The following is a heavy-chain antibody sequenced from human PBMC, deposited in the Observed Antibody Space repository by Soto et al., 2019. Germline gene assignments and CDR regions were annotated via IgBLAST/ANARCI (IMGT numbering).Heavy chain of an antibody. V-gene: IGHV4-31*03. CDR3: ARASTYYDFWSGYPSEPKYYFDY. D-gene: IGHD3-3*01. CDR2: IYYSGST. J-gene: IGHJ4*02. Sequence: PSETLSLTCTVSGGSISSGGYYWSWIRQHPGKGLEWIGYIYYSGSTYYNPSLKSRVTISVDTSKNQFSLKLSSVTAADTAVYYCARASTYYDFWSGYPSEPKYYFDYWGQGTLVTVS. CDR1: GGSISSGGYY.